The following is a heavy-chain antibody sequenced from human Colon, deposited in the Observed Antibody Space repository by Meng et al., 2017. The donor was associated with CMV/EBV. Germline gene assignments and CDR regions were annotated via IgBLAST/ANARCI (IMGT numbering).Heavy chain of an antibody. V-gene: IGHV1-2*02. CDR2: IDPKSGGT. J-gene: IGHJ4*02. D-gene: IGHD3/OR15-3a*01. CDR3: ARSEFWNSFYKHIDFDS. CDR1: YPFTDYS. Sequence: YPFTDYSIHWVRQAPGQGLEWMGWIDPKSGGTKYPQAFQGRVTMSSDTSMTTAYLDISGLRSDDTAIYYCARSEFWNSFYKHIDFDSWGQGTLVTVSS.